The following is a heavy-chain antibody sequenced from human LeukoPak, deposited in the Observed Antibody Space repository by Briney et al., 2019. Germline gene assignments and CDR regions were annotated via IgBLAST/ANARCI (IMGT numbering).Heavy chain of an antibody. V-gene: IGHV3-48*04. CDR1: GFTFSSHG. Sequence: PGGSLRLSCAASGFTFSSHGMSWVRQAPGKGLEWVSYISSSGSTIYYADSVKGRFTISRDNAKNSLYLQMNSLRAEDTAVYYCTRKGSQWDFLVDYWGQGTRVAVSP. CDR3: TRKGSQWDFLVDY. D-gene: IGHD2/OR15-2a*01. J-gene: IGHJ4*02. CDR2: ISSSGSTI.